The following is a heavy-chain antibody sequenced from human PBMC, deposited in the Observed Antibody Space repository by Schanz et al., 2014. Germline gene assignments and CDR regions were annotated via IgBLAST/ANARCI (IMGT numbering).Heavy chain of an antibody. Sequence: EVQLVESGGGFVQPGGSLRLSCAASGFTFSSYSMNWVRQAPGKGLEWVSYISSSSSTIYYADSVKGRFTISRDNSDNTLFLQMNSLRAEDTAVYYCAKVREWWPYYFDYWGQGTLVTVSS. CDR3: AKVREWWPYYFDY. J-gene: IGHJ4*02. CDR2: ISSSSSTI. CDR1: GFTFSSYS. V-gene: IGHV3-48*01. D-gene: IGHD2-15*01.